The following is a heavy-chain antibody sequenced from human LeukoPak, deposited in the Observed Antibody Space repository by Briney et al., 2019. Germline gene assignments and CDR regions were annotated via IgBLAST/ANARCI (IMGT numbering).Heavy chain of an antibody. J-gene: IGHJ5*02. CDR2: IKQDGSEK. D-gene: IGHD5-12*01. Sequence: GGSLRLSCAASGFTFSSYWMSWVRQAPGKGLEWVANIKQDGSEKYYVDSVKGRFTISRDNAKNSLYLQMNSLRAEDTAAYYCARVASGYVRGRWFDPWGQGTLVTVSS. CDR3: ARVASGYVRGRWFDP. CDR1: GFTFSSYW. V-gene: IGHV3-7*01.